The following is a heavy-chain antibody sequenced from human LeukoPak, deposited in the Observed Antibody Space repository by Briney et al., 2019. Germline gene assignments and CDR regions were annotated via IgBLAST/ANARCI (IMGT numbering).Heavy chain of an antibody. J-gene: IGHJ4*02. Sequence: ASVKVSCKASGYTFTSYYMHWVRQATGQGLEWMGWMNPDSGNTVYAQKFQGRVTFTRTTSISTAYMELSSLRSEDTAVYYCARGVATDYWGQGTLVTVSS. CDR2: MNPDSGNT. CDR3: ARGVATDY. CDR1: GYTFTSYY. D-gene: IGHD5-12*01. V-gene: IGHV1-8*03.